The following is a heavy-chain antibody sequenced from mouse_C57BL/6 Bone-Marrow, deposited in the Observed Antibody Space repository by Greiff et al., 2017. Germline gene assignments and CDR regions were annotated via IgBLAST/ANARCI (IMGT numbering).Heavy chain of an antibody. CDR2: IDPETGGT. V-gene: IGHV1-15*01. CDR1: GYSFTDYE. D-gene: IGHD1-1*01. Sequence: VQLQQSGAELVRPGASVTLSCKASGYSFTDYEMHWVKQTPVHGLAWIGAIDPETGGTAYNQKFKGKAILTADKSSSTAYMELHSLTSEDSAVYYCTRGRYYGSSSDYWGQGTTLTVSS. J-gene: IGHJ2*01. CDR3: TRGRYYGSSSDY.